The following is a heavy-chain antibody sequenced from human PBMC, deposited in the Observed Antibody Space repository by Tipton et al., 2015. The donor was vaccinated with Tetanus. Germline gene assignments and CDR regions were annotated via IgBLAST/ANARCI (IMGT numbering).Heavy chain of an antibody. V-gene: IGHV4-39*02. Sequence: LRLPCTVSGGSISDKRYYWGWIHQPPGRGLEWIASIYFEGSTYYSPSLKSRVTIAVDTSQNLFSLKLTSVTAADTAMYYCARHLYGYWFDPWGQGALVTVSS. D-gene: IGHD5-24*01. CDR3: ARHLYGYWFDP. J-gene: IGHJ5*02. CDR2: IYFEGST. CDR1: GGSISDKRYY.